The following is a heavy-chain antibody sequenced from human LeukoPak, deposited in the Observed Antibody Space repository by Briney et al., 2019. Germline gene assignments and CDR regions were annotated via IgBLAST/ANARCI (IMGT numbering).Heavy chain of an antibody. J-gene: IGHJ4*02. Sequence: GGSLRLSCVVSGFRSSDYYMSWIRQTPGKGLEFISYISGSGDAIYYADSVKGRFTISRDNAKNSLYPQLDSLSAEDTAVYYCASLYDSTGFCFDYWGQGALVTVSS. V-gene: IGHV3-11*01. CDR1: GFRSSDYY. CDR3: ASLYDSTGFCFDY. CDR2: ISGSGDAI. D-gene: IGHD3-22*01.